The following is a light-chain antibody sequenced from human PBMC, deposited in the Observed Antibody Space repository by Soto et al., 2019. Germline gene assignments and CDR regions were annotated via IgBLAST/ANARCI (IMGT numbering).Light chain of an antibody. J-gene: IGKJ4*01. CDR2: DAS. Sequence: EIVLTQSPATLSLSPGERATLSCRASQSVSSDLAWYQQKPGQAPGLVIYDASNRATGIPARFSGSGSGTDFTLTISSLEPEDFAVYYCQQRHNWPPVTFGRGTKLEIK. CDR3: QQRHNWPPVT. V-gene: IGKV3-11*01. CDR1: QSVSSD.